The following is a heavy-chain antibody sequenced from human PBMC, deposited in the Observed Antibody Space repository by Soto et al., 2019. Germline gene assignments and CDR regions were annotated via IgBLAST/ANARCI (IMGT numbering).Heavy chain of an antibody. CDR3: VRDIR. J-gene: IGHJ4*02. V-gene: IGHV3-74*03. CDR2: INSDGSRI. CDR1: GFTFSSQW. Sequence: EVQLVESGGGLVQPGGSLRLSCAASGFTFSSQWMYWVRQSPGKGPVWVSYINSDGSRIAYADSVKGRFTISRDNAKNTLYLQMNSLRVEDTAVYYCVRDIRWGRGNLVTVSS.